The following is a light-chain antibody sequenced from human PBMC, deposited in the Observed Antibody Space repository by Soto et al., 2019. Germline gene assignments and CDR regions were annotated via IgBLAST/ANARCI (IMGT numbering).Light chain of an antibody. CDR2: DAS. V-gene: IGKV3-11*01. CDR3: QQRTNRLT. Sequence: EIVLTQSPATLSLSPGERATLSCRASQSVSSFFAWYQQKPGQAPRLLIYDASSRPPGIPARFSGSGSGTDFTLTISSLEPEDFVVYYCQQRTNRLTFGGGTKVEIK. J-gene: IGKJ4*01. CDR1: QSVSSF.